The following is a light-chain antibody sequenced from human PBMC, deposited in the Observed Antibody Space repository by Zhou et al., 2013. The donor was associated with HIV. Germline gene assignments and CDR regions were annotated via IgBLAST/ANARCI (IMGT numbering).Light chain of an antibody. J-gene: IGKJ4*01. CDR2: AAS. CDR3: QHYGNSHAAVT. V-gene: IGKV3-20*01. Sequence: EIVLTQSPGTLSLSPGQRATLSCRASQSISSSQLLWYQQKPGQVPGLLIYAASSRATGIPDRFSGSGSGTDFTLNISRLQPEDSAVYYCQHYGNSHAAVTFGGGTKVEDQT. CDR1: QSISSSQ.